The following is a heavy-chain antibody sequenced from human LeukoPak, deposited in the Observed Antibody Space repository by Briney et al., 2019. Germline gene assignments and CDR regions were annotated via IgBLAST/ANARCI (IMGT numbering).Heavy chain of an antibody. V-gene: IGHV3-30*02. D-gene: IGHD2-21*01. J-gene: IGHJ4*02. CDR3: ARSDGADFDY. CDR2: IRYDGSDK. Sequence: GGSLRLSCSASGFTFSTYGMHWVRQAPGKGLEWVAFIRYDGSDKYYADSVKGRFTISRDNSKNTLYLQMNSLRAEDTAVYYCARSDGADFDYWGQGTLVTVSS. CDR1: GFTFSTYG.